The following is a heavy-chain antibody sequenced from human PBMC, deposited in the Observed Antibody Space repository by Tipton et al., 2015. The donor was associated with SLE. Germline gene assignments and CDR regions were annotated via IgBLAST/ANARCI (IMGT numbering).Heavy chain of an antibody. CDR1: GFTFSHYS. J-gene: IGHJ4*02. CDR2: ISWNSGSI. D-gene: IGHD6-13*01. CDR3: AKDIDSSSWYLFDY. V-gene: IGHV3-9*01. Sequence: SGFTFSHYSMNWVRQAPGKGLEWVSGISWNSGSIGYADSVKGRFTISRDNAKNSLYLQMNSLRAEDTALYYCAKDIDSSSWYLFDYWGQGTLVTVSS.